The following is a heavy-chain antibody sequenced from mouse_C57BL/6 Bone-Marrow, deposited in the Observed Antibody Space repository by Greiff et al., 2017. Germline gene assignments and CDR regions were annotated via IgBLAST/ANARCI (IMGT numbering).Heavy chain of an antibody. CDR1: GYTFTSYW. CDR3: AREYIFITTVVATDDY. D-gene: IGHD1-1*01. V-gene: IGHV1-55*01. J-gene: IGHJ2*01. CDR2: IYPGSGST. Sequence: QVQLKQPGAELVKPGASVKMSCKASGYTFTSYWITWVKQRPGQGLEWIGDIYPGSGSTNYNEKFKSKATLTVDTSSSTAYMQLSSLTSGNSAVYYCAREYIFITTVVATDDYGGQGPTLTVSS.